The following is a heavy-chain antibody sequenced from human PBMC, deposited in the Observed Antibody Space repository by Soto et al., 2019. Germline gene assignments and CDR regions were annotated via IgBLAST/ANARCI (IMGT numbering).Heavy chain of an antibody. CDR3: ARDGPYNWNNGHYFDY. J-gene: IGHJ4*02. D-gene: IGHD1-20*01. Sequence: LRLSCAASGFTFSSYSMNWVRQAPGKGLEWVSYISSSSSTIYYADSVKGRFTISRDNAKNSLYLQMNSLRDEDTAVYYCARDGPYNWNNGHYFDYWGQGTLVTVSS. CDR2: ISSSSSTI. CDR1: GFTFSSYS. V-gene: IGHV3-48*02.